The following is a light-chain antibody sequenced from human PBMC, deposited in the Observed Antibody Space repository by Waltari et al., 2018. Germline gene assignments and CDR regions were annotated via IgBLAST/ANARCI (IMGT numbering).Light chain of an antibody. J-gene: IGLJ2*01. CDR1: QLGNKY. CDR3: QAWDTSSAG. Sequence: SYELTQPPSVSVSPGQTASITCSGDQLGNKYVSWYQQKPGQSPVLIIYQDTKRPSGIPGRLSGSTPGNTATLTSSGTQVMDEGDYYCQAWDTSSAGLGGGTKLTVL. V-gene: IGLV3-1*01. CDR2: QDT.